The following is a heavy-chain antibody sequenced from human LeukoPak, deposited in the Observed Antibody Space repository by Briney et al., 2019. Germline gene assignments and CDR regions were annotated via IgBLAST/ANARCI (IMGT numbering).Heavy chain of an antibody. Sequence: SGPTLVNPTQTLTLTCTFSGFSLSTSGMCVSWIRQPPGKALEWLARIDWDDDKYYSTSLKTRLTISKDTSKNQVVLTMTNMDPVDTATYYCARILGGSSGYYLPFDYWGQGTLVTVSS. D-gene: IGHD3-22*01. V-gene: IGHV2-70*11. CDR1: GFSLSTSGMC. CDR2: IDWDDDK. CDR3: ARILGGSSGYYLPFDY. J-gene: IGHJ4*02.